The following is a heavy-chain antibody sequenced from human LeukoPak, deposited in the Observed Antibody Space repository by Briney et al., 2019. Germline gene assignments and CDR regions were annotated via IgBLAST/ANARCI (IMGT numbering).Heavy chain of an antibody. Sequence: QTGGSLRLSCAASGFTFSSYGMSWVRQAPGKGLEWVSGISGSGGSTYYADSVKGRFTISRDNSKNTLYLQMNSLRAEDTAVYYCAKYSWGAVAAPFDYWGQGTLVTVSS. CDR1: GFTFSSYG. D-gene: IGHD6-19*01. V-gene: IGHV3-23*01. CDR3: AKYSWGAVAAPFDY. CDR2: ISGSGGST. J-gene: IGHJ4*02.